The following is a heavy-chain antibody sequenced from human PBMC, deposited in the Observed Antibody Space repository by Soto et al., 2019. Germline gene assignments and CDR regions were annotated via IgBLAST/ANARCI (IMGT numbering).Heavy chain of an antibody. Sequence: GGSLRLSCAASGFTFSSYSMNWVRQAPGKGLEWVSYISSSSSTIYYADSVKGRFTISRDNAKNSLYLQMNSLRAEDTAVYYCARVIAAAVNWFDPWGQGTLVTVSS. CDR1: GFTFSSYS. CDR3: ARVIAAAVNWFDP. D-gene: IGHD6-13*01. CDR2: ISSSSSTI. J-gene: IGHJ5*02. V-gene: IGHV3-48*01.